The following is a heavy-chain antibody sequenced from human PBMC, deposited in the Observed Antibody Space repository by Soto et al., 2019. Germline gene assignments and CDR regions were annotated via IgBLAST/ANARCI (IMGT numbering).Heavy chain of an antibody. Sequence: YWSWIRQPPGKGLEWIGEINHSGSTNYNPSLKSRVTISVDTSKNQFSLKLSSVTAADTAVYYCARTQSGYGDLDYWGQGTLVTVSS. CDR3: ARTQSGYGDLDY. CDR2: INHSGST. V-gene: IGHV4-34*01. CDR1: Y. J-gene: IGHJ4*02. D-gene: IGHD4-17*01.